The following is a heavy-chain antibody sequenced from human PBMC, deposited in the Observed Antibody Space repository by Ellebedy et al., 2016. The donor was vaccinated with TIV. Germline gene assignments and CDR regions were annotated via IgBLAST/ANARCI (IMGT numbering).Heavy chain of an antibody. V-gene: IGHV4-31*03. D-gene: IGHD2-21*01. CDR2: IYYSGGT. CDR3: ARDGDYLYYSGMDL. Sequence: MPSETLSLTCTVSGGSISRGNYYLNWNRQHPGKGLEWIGQIYYSGGTFYNPSLKSRISISVDTSKNQLSLNLSSVTAADTAVYYCARDGDYLYYSGMDLWGQGTTVTVSS. CDR1: GGSISRGNYY. J-gene: IGHJ6*02.